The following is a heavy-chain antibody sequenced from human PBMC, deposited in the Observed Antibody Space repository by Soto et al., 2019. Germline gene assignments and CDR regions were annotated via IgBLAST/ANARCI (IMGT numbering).Heavy chain of an antibody. CDR1: GGSMSKFY. V-gene: IGHV4-4*07. CDR3: VRDGSKTTRDCFDH. D-gene: IGHD1-7*01. J-gene: IGHJ5*02. Sequence: SETLSLTCSVSGGSMSKFYWSWIRKTAGKGLEWMGRVYATGTRDYNPSLRSRIAMSVDISKKTFSLRLRSVTAADTGVYYCVRDGSKTTRDCFDHWGKGILVTVS. CDR2: VYATGTR.